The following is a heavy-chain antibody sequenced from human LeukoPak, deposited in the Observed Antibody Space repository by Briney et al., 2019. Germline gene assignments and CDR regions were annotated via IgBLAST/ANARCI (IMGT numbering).Heavy chain of an antibody. D-gene: IGHD3-22*01. V-gene: IGHV5-51*01. CDR2: IYPGDSDT. Sequence: GESLKISCKGSGYGFTNYWIGWVRQMPGKGLEWMGIIYPGDSDTRYSPSFQGHVTISADKSISTAYLQWSSLKASDTAMYYCASPVVYDAFDIWGQGTMVTVSS. CDR3: ASPVVYDAFDI. CDR1: GYGFTNYW. J-gene: IGHJ3*02.